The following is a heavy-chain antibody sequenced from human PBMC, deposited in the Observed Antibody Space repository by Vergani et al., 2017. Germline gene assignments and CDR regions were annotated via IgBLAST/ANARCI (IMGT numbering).Heavy chain of an antibody. Sequence: EVQLVQSGAEVKKPGESLKISCQISGYSFTNYWIGWVRQMPGKGLEWMGIIHPADSDTRYSPSFQGQVTISADKSISPVYLQRISLRASDSAMYYCARLHGLDSSESRYFGYWGQGTLVTLPS. J-gene: IGHJ4*02. CDR1: GYSFTNYW. CDR3: ARLHGLDSSESRYFGY. CDR2: IHPADSDT. V-gene: IGHV5-51*01. D-gene: IGHD3-22*01.